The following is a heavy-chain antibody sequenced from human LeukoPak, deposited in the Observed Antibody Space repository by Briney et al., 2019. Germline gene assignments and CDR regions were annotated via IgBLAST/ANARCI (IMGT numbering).Heavy chain of an antibody. CDR2: ISAYNGNT. V-gene: IGHV1-18*01. CDR3: ARLINAVPAAPTSWFDP. J-gene: IGHJ5*02. CDR1: GYTFTSYG. Sequence: ASVTVSFKASGYTFTSYGISGVGQAPGQGREGTGWISAYNGNTNYAQKLQGRVTMTTDTSTSTAYMELRRLRSDDTAVYYCARLINAVPAAPTSWFDPWGQGTLVTVSS. D-gene: IGHD2-2*01.